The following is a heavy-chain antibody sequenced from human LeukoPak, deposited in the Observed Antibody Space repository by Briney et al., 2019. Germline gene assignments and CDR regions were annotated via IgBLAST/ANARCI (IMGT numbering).Heavy chain of an antibody. Sequence: ASVKVSCKASGYTFTSNYIHWVRQAPGQGLEWMGIINPSGGSTSYAQKFQGRVTMTRDTSTSTVYMELSSLRSEDTAVYYCARDDNGSYSHFDLWGCGTLVTVSS. D-gene: IGHD1-26*01. J-gene: IGHJ2*01. CDR2: INPSGGST. CDR1: GYTFTSNY. CDR3: ARDDNGSYSHFDL. V-gene: IGHV1-46*01.